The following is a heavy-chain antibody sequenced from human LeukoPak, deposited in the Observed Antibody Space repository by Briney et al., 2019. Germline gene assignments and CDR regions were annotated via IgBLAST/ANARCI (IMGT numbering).Heavy chain of an antibody. CDR2: IYYTGST. CDR1: GGSISSGGYY. J-gene: IGHJ4*02. V-gene: IGHV4-31*03. Sequence: SETLSLICTVSGGSISSGGYYWNWLRQHPGKGLEWIGYIYYTGSTYFNPSLRSRLTISMDTSKNQFSLKLSSVTAADTALYYCARGGNYFDYWGQGSLVTVSS. D-gene: IGHD1-1*01. CDR3: ARGGNYFDY.